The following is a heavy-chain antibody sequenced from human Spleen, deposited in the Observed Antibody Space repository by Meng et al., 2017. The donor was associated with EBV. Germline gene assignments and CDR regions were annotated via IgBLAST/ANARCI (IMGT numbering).Heavy chain of an antibody. CDR2: MRPKSGNT. D-gene: IGHD2-2*01. CDR3: ARGKCSTTSCPIDH. J-gene: IGHJ4*02. Sequence: QGRLVQSGAEVKKPGASVKVSCKTSGYTFTSFEINWVRQATGQGLEWMGWMRPKSGNTGYAQKFQGRVTLTRNTSISTAYMELTNLRSEDTAIYYCARGKCSTTSCPIDHWGQGTLVTASS. V-gene: IGHV1-8*01. CDR1: GYTFTSFE.